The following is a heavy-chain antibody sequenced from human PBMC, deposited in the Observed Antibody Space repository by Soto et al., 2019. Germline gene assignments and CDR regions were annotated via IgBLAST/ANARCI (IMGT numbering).Heavy chain of an antibody. Sequence: SETLSLTCSVSGDSSSNYYWSWIRQSPGKTLEWIGYIHYSGTTKYNPSLRSRVTISVDTSKNQFYLRLSSVTAADTAVYYCATEALSSFDYWGQGTLVTVSS. CDR3: ATEALSSFDY. V-gene: IGHV4-59*01. J-gene: IGHJ4*02. D-gene: IGHD6-6*01. CDR2: IHYSGTT. CDR1: GDSSSNYY.